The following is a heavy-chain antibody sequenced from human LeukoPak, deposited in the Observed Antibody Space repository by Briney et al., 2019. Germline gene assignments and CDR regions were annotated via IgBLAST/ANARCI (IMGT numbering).Heavy chain of an antibody. D-gene: IGHD6-13*01. CDR3: ASSSSWPAHDAFDI. CDR2: MNPNSGNT. V-gene: IGHV1-8*01. Sequence: ASVKVSCKASGYTFTSYDINWVRQAAGQGLEWMGGMNPNSGNTGYAQKFQGRVTMTRNTSISTAYMELSSLRSEDTAVYYCASSSSWPAHDAFDIWGQGTMVTVSS. J-gene: IGHJ3*02. CDR1: GYTFTSYD.